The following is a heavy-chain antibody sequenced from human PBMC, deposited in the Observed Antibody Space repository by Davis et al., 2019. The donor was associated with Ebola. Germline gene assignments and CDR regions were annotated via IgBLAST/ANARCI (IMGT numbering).Heavy chain of an antibody. CDR3: ARDRYSSGLRYFDY. Sequence: GESLKISCAASGFTVSSNYMSWVRQPPGKGLEWVSLIYSGGNTYYADSVKGRFTISRDNSKNTRYLQMNSLRAEDTAVYYCARDRYSSGLRYFDYWGQGTLVTVSS. CDR2: IYSGGNT. CDR1: GFTVSSNY. V-gene: IGHV3-53*01. J-gene: IGHJ4*02. D-gene: IGHD6-19*01.